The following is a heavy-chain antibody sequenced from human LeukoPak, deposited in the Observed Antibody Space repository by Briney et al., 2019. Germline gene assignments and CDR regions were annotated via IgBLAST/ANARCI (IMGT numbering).Heavy chain of an antibody. CDR1: GGSFSGYY. V-gene: IGHV4-34*01. CDR2: INHSGST. Sequence: SETLSLTCAVYGGSFSGYYWSWIRQPPGKGLEWIGEINHSGSTNYNPSLKSRVTISVDTSKNQFSLKLSSVTAADTAVYYCARHDTYGSGSYYTDYFDYWGQGTLVTVSS. D-gene: IGHD3-10*01. CDR3: ARHDTYGSGSYYTDYFDY. J-gene: IGHJ4*02.